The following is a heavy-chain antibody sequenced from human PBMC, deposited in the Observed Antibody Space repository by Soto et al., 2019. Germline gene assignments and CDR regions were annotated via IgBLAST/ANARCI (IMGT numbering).Heavy chain of an antibody. Sequence: PGGSLRLSCAASGFTFSSYGMHWVRQAPGKGLEWVAVISYDGSNKYYADSVKGRFTISRDNSKNTLYLQMNSLRAEDTAVYYCARDRSADRFVQYFQHWGPGTLVTVSS. CDR1: GFTFSSYG. D-gene: IGHD6-19*01. J-gene: IGHJ1*01. V-gene: IGHV3-30*03. CDR2: ISYDGSNK. CDR3: ARDRSADRFVQYFQH.